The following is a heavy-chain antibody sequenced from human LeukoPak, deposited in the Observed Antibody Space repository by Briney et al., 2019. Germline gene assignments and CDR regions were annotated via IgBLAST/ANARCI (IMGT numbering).Heavy chain of an antibody. Sequence: ASVKVSCKASGYTFTSYDINWVRQATGQGLEWMGWMNPNSGNTGYAQKFQGRVTMTRNTSISTAYMELSSLRSEDTAVYYCAREGYCSGCSCYGGFDYWGQGTLVTVSS. D-gene: IGHD2-15*01. V-gene: IGHV1-8*01. CDR3: AREGYCSGCSCYGGFDY. CDR2: MNPNSGNT. CDR1: GYTFTSYD. J-gene: IGHJ4*02.